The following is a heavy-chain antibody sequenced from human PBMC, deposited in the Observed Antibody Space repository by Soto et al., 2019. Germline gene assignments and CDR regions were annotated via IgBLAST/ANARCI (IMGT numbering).Heavy chain of an antibody. CDR2: MNPNSGNT. D-gene: IGHD6-19*01. CDR3: ARGLDSSGWYQYYYYYYGMDV. J-gene: IGHJ6*02. Sequence: GASVKVSCKASGYTFTSYDINWVRQATGQGLEWMGWMNPNSGNTGYAQKFQGRVTMTRNTSISTAYMELSSLRSEDTAVYYCARGLDSSGWYQYYYYYYGMDVWGQGTTVTVSS. V-gene: IGHV1-8*01. CDR1: GYTFTSYD.